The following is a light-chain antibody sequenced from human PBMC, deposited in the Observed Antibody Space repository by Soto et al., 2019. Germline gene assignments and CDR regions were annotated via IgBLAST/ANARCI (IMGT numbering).Light chain of an antibody. J-gene: IGKJ1*01. V-gene: IGKV3-15*01. CDR2: ATS. Sequence: EILMTQSPATLSVSPGDSATLSCRASRSVDTDLAWYQQKPGQAPRLLVFATSARATGVPDRFRGSRSGTDFTLTISSLQPEDSATYYCHQYYNRHPWTFGQGTKVEI. CDR3: HQYYNRHPWT. CDR1: RSVDTD.